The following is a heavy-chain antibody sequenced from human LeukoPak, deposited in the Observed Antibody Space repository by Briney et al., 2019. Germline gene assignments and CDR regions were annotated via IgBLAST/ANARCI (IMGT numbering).Heavy chain of an antibody. Sequence: RSLRLSCAASGFTFSSYAMHWVRQAPGKGLEWVAVISYDGSNKYYADSVKGRFTISRDNSKNTLYLQMNSLRAEDTAVYYCAGAPPTFYYFDYWGQGTLVTVSS. V-gene: IGHV3-30*04. CDR1: GFTFSSYA. CDR3: AGAPPTFYYFDY. D-gene: IGHD2/OR15-2a*01. CDR2: ISYDGSNK. J-gene: IGHJ4*02.